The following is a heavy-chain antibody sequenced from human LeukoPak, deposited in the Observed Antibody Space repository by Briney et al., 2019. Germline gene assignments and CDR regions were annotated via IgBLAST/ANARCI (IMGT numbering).Heavy chain of an antibody. CDR2: IIPIFGTA. Sequence: ASVKVSCKASGGTFSSYAISWVRQAPGQGLEWMGGIIPIFGTANYAQKFQGRVTIIADESTSTAYMELSSLRSEDTAVYYCARAPYDSDVQIGFYYYYMDVWGKGTTVTVSS. V-gene: IGHV1-69*01. CDR3: ARAPYDSDVQIGFYYYYMDV. J-gene: IGHJ6*03. CDR1: GGTFSSYA. D-gene: IGHD3-22*01.